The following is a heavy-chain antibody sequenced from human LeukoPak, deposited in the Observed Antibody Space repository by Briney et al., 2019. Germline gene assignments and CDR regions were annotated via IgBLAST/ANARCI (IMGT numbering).Heavy chain of an antibody. J-gene: IGHJ6*02. CDR3: ARNIAARGYGMDV. Sequence: SVEVSCKASGGTFSSYAISWVRQAPGEGLEWMGRIIPILGIANYAQKFQGRVTITADKSTSTAYMELSSLRSEDTAVYYCARNIAARGYGMDVWGQGTTVTVSS. CDR1: GGTFSSYA. D-gene: IGHD6-25*01. CDR2: IIPILGIA. V-gene: IGHV1-69*04.